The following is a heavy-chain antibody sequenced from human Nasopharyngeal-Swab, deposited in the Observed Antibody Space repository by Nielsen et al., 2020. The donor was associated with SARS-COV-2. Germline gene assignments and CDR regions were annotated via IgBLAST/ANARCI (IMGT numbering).Heavy chain of an antibody. CDR3: ARPRPLQQLVPWYFDY. CDR2: IYYSGST. Sequence: SETLSLTCTVSGGSISGSSYYWGWIRQPPGKGLEWIGSIYYSGSTYYNPSLKGRVTISVDTSKNQFSLKLSSVTAADTAVYYCARPRPLQQLVPWYFDYWGQGTLVTVSS. D-gene: IGHD6-13*01. CDR1: GGSISGSSYY. J-gene: IGHJ4*02. V-gene: IGHV4-39*01.